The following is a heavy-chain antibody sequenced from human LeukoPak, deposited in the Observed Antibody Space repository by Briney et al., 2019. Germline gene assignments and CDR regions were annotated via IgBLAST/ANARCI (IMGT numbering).Heavy chain of an antibody. CDR2: ISSSSDI. Sequence: PGGSLRLSCAASGFTFSSYSMNWVRQAPGKGLEWVSSISSSSDIYYADSVKGRFTISRDNAKNSLYLQMNSLRAEDTAVYYCARDYDILTGYTYFDYWGQGTLVTVSS. CDR3: ARDYDILTGYTYFDY. J-gene: IGHJ4*02. V-gene: IGHV3-21*01. D-gene: IGHD3-9*01. CDR1: GFTFSSYS.